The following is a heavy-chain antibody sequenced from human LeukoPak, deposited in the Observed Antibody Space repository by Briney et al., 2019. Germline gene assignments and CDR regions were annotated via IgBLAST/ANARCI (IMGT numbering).Heavy chain of an antibody. CDR1: GYTFTSYD. V-gene: IGHV1-8*02. CDR3: ARVSIFANYYYYYMDV. J-gene: IGHJ6*03. D-gene: IGHD3-3*01. CDR2: MNPNSGNT. Sequence: ASVKVSCKASGYTFTSYDINWVRQATGQGLEWMGWMNPNSGNTGYAQKFQGRVTMTRDTSISTAYMELSRLRSDDTAVYYCARVSIFANYYYYYMDVWGKGTTVTVSS.